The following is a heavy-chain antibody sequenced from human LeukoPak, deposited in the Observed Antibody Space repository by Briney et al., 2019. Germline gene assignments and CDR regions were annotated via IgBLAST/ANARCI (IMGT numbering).Heavy chain of an antibody. CDR3: ATEYVRTHYFDW. CDR1: GYTFTGYY. J-gene: IGHJ4*02. Sequence: ASVKVSCKPSGYTFTGYYMHWVRQAPGQGLEWMGIITSTGTTTICAQKFQGRVTMTRDTSTSTVYMDLSSLRSDDTAVYYCATEYVRTHYFDWWGQGTLVTVSS. V-gene: IGHV1-46*01. D-gene: IGHD3-16*01. CDR2: ITSTGTTT.